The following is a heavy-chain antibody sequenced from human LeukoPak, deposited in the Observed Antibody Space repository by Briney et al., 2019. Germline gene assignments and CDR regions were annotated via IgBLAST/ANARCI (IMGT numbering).Heavy chain of an antibody. D-gene: IGHD1-7*01. V-gene: IGHV3-30*02. CDR2: IRYDGSNK. CDR1: GFTFSSYA. J-gene: IGHJ4*02. CDR3: ANALELQTLYY. Sequence: GGSLRLSCAASGFTFSSYAMHWVRQAPGKGLEWVSVIRYDGSNKYYADSVKGRFTISRDNSKNTLYLKMNSLRAEDTAVYYYANALELQTLYYWGQGTLVTVSS.